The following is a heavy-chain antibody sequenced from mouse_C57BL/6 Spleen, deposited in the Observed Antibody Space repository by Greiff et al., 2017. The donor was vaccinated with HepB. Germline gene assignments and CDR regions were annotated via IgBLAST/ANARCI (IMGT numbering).Heavy chain of an antibody. V-gene: IGHV1-9*01. CDR3: ASEMVTTAYWYFDV. CDR1: GYTFTGYW. CDR2: ILPGSGST. Sequence: QVQLQQSGAELMKPGASVKLSCKATGYTFTGYWIEWVKQRPGHGLEWIGEILPGSGSTNYNEKFKGKATFTADTSSNTAYMQLSGLTTEDSAIYYCASEMVTTAYWYFDVWGTGTTVTVSS. D-gene: IGHD2-2*01. J-gene: IGHJ1*03.